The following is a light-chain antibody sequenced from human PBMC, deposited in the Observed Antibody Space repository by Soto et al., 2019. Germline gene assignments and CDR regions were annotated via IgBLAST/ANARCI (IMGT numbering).Light chain of an antibody. Sequence: QSALTQPRSVSGSPGQSVTISCTGASGDLGGYNFVSWYQQHPGKAPTLMIFDVSQRPSGVPDRFSGSKSGNTASLTISGLQAEDEADYYCCSYGGSYTWVFGGGTKLTVL. J-gene: IGLJ3*02. CDR2: DVS. CDR3: CSYGGSYTWV. CDR1: SGDLGGYNF. V-gene: IGLV2-11*01.